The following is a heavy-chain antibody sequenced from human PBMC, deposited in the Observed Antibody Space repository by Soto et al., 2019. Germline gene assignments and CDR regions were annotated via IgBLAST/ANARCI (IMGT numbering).Heavy chain of an antibody. CDR3: ARDLRYYDSSGYMDV. CDR1: GFTFSSYT. J-gene: IGHJ6*02. D-gene: IGHD3-22*01. CDR2: ISYDGSNK. V-gene: IGHV3-30-3*01. Sequence: PGGSLRLSCAASGFTFSSYTMHWVRQAPGKGLEWVAVISYDGSNKYYADFVRGRFTISRDNSKNTLFLQMNSLRAEDTAVYYCARDLRYYDSSGYMDVWGQGTTVTVSS.